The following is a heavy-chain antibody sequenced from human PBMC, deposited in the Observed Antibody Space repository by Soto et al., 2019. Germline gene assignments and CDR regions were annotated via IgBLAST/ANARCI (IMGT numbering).Heavy chain of an antibody. Sequence: SETLSLTCTVSGGSVDSGGYYWNWIRQYPGKGLEWLGYIYYRGSTYYTPSLKSRVTISVDTSKNQFSLKLSSVTAADTAVYYCARSIDSWGQGTLVTVSS. CDR1: GGSVDSGGYY. V-gene: IGHV4-31*03. J-gene: IGHJ5*01. CDR3: ARSIDS. CDR2: IYYRGST.